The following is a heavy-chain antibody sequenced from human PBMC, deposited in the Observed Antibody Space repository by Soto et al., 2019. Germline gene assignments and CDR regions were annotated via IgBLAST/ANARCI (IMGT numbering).Heavy chain of an antibody. Sequence: LRLSCTASGFMFGSYWMTWVRHVPGKGLQWVANIKRDGSEKYYVDFVKGRFTISRDNADNSVFLDMNNLRVDDTATYYCARVRATDYEIDYWGQGALVTVSS. CDR3: ARVRATDYEIDY. V-gene: IGHV3-7*03. D-gene: IGHD4-17*01. CDR2: IKRDGSEK. J-gene: IGHJ4*02. CDR1: GFMFGSYW.